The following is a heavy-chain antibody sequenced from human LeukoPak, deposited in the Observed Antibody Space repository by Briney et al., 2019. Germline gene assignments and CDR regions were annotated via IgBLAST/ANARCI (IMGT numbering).Heavy chain of an antibody. CDR1: GFTFSSHA. D-gene: IGHD5-12*01. CDR3: AKSGYSGYHSGIAY. J-gene: IGHJ4*02. CDR2: ISDSGGST. Sequence: EGSLRLSCAASGFTFSSHAMSWVRQSPEKGLEWVSAISDSGGSTYYADSVKGRFTISRGNSKNTLYLQMNSLRAEDTAVYYCAKSGYSGYHSGIAYWGKGPLVTVSS. V-gene: IGHV3-23*01.